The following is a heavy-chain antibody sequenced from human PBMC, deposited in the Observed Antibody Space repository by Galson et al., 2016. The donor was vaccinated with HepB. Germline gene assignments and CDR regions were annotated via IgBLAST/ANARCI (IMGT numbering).Heavy chain of an antibody. Sequence: SLRLSCAASGFTFSTYWMHWVRQAPGEGLVWVSRINSDGSSTGFADSVKGRFTVSRDNSKNTLYLQMNSLRSEDAAVYFCARDFKLGAPDYMDVWGKGTTVTVS. V-gene: IGHV3-74*01. CDR2: INSDGSST. J-gene: IGHJ6*03. CDR1: GFTFSTYW. CDR3: ARDFKLGAPDYMDV. D-gene: IGHD1-26*01.